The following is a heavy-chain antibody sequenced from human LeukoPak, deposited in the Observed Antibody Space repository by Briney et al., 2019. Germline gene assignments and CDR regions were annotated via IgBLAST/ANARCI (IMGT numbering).Heavy chain of an antibody. V-gene: IGHV4-31*03. D-gene: IGHD3-3*01. J-gene: IGHJ6*02. CDR2: IYYCGST. CDR1: GGSLSSGGYY. Sequence: SQTLSLTCTVSGGSLSSGGYYWSWIRQHPGKGLEWIGYIYYCGSTYYNPSLKSRVTISVDTSKNQFSLKLSSVTAADTAVYYCARADFWSGYRPYYYGMDVWGQGTTVTVSS. CDR3: ARADFWSGYRPYYYGMDV.